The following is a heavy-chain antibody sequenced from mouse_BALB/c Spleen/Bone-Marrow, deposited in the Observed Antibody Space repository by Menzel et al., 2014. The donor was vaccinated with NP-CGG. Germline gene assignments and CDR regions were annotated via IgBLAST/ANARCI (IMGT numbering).Heavy chain of an antibody. CDR3: ARSGGYGNYEDWFAY. D-gene: IGHD2-10*02. V-gene: IGHV14-3*02. Sequence: VQLKESGAELVKPGASVKLSCTASGFNIKDTYMHWVKQRPEQGLEWIGRIDPANGNTKYDPKFQGKATITAETSSNATYLQISSLTSEDDAVYYCARSGGYGNYEDWFAYWGQGTLVTVSA. CDR1: GFNIKDTY. CDR2: IDPANGNT. J-gene: IGHJ3*01.